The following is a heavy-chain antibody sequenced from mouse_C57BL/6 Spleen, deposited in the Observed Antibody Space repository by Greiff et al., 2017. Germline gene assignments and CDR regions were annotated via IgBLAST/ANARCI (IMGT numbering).Heavy chain of an antibody. J-gene: IGHJ3*01. V-gene: IGHV1-64*01. D-gene: IGHD3-2*02. CDR3: ARRDSSGYWFAY. CDR1: GYTFTSYW. CDR2: IHPNSGST. Sequence: QVQLQQPGAELVKPGASVKLSCKASGYTFTSYWMHWVKQRPGQGLEWIGMIHPNSGSTNYNEKFKSKATLTVDKSSSPAYMQLSSLTSEDSAVYYCARRDSSGYWFAYWGQGTLVTVSA.